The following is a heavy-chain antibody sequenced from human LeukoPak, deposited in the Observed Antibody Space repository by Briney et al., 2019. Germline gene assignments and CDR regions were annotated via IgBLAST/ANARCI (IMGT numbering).Heavy chain of an antibody. CDR1: GFTFSNYW. CDR2: ISSSSSYI. V-gene: IGHV3-21*01. CDR3: ARDLLGDY. Sequence: GGSLRLSCAASGFTFSNYWMHWVRQAPGKGLEWVSSISSSSSYIYYADSVKGRFTISRDNAKNSLYLQMNSLRAEDTAVYYCARDLLGDYWGQGTLVTVSS. J-gene: IGHJ4*02.